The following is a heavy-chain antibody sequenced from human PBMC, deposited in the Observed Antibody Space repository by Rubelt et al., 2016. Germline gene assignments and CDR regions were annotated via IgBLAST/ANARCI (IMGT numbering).Heavy chain of an antibody. D-gene: IGHD3-10*01. J-gene: IGHJ4*02. V-gene: IGHV4-39*01. Sequence: QLQLQESGPGLVKPSETLSLTCTVSGGSISSSSYYWGWIRQPPGKGLEWIGSIYYSGSTYYNPSLKCRVTISVDTSKHQFALQLSSVTAADTAVYYCARAYYGSGSYYAYLDYWGQGPRSPSPQ. CDR3: ARAYYGSGSYYAYLDY. CDR1: GGSISSSSYY. CDR2: IYYSGST.